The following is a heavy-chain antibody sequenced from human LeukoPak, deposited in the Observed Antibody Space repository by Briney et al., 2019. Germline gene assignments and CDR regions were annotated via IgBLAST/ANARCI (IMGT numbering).Heavy chain of an antibody. CDR2: ISSSSSYV. Sequence: GGSLRLSCAASGFTFSSYSMNWVRQAPGKGLEWVSSISSSSSYVYYADSVKGRFTISRDNAKNSLYLQMNSLRAEDTAVYYCARDHRGGFRCYYYMNVWGKATTVTVS. V-gene: IGHV3-21*01. CDR1: GFTFSSYS. CDR3: ARDHRGGFRCYYYMNV. D-gene: IGHD2-15*01. J-gene: IGHJ6*03.